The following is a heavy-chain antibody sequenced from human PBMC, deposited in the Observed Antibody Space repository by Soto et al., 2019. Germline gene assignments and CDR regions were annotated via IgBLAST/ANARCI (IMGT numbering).Heavy chain of an antibody. V-gene: IGHV1-18*01. Sequence: ASVKVSCKASGFTFSNYGLNWVRQAPGQGLEWMGWVSANNGHTNYAQNLQGRVSMTTDTSTSTAYMELRGLTFDNTAVYYCARDIESVTAKHFFYYYAMDVWGQGTTVTVSS. CDR2: VSANNGHT. CDR3: ARDIESVTAKHFFYYYAMDV. J-gene: IGHJ6*02. CDR1: GFTFSNYG. D-gene: IGHD2-8*01.